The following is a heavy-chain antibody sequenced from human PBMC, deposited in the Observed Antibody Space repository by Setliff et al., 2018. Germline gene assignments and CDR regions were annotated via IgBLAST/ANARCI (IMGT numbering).Heavy chain of an antibody. J-gene: IGHJ4*02. CDR3: ASSRDHNFWSGYYSPLDY. Sequence: ASVKVSCKASGGTFSSYAISWVRQAPGQGLEWMGGIIPIFGTANYAQKFQGRVTITADESTSTAYMELSSLRSEDTAVYYCASSRDHNFWSGYYSPLDYWGQGTLVTVSS. V-gene: IGHV1-69*13. CDR2: IIPIFGTA. CDR1: GGTFSSYA. D-gene: IGHD3-3*01.